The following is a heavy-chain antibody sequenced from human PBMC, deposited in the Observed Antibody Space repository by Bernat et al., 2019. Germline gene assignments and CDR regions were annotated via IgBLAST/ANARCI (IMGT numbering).Heavy chain of an antibody. D-gene: IGHD5-18*01. CDR3: ARESSDVDTAMAPLLDSMGFDP. CDR2: IWYDGSNK. J-gene: IGHJ5*02. Sequence: QVQLVESGGGVVQPGRSLRLSCAASGFTFSSYGMHWVRQAPGKGLEWVAVIWYDGSNKYYADYVKGRFTISRDNSKNTLYLQMNSLRAEDTAVYYCARESSDVDTAMAPLLDSMGFDPWGQGTLVTVSS. CDR1: GFTFSSYG. V-gene: IGHV3-33*01.